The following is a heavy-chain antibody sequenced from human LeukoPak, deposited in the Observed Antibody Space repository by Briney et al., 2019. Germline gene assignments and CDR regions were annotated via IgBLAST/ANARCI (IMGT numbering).Heavy chain of an antibody. V-gene: IGHV4-34*01. CDR2: IYYSGST. CDR3: ARPTGYSSGWYYFDY. D-gene: IGHD6-19*01. Sequence: PSETLSLTCAVYGGSFSGYYWSWIRQPPGKGLEWIGSIYYSGSTYYNPSLKSRVTISVDTSKNQFSLKLSSVTAADTAVYYCARPTGYSSGWYYFDYWGQGTLVTVSS. CDR1: GGSFSGYY. J-gene: IGHJ4*02.